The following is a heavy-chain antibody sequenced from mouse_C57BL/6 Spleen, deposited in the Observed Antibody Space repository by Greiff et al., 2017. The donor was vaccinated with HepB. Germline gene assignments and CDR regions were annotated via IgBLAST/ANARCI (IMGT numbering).Heavy chain of an antibody. CDR2: IDPEDGET. D-gene: IGHD1-1*01. V-gene: IGHV14-2*01. J-gene: IGHJ3*01. CDR3: ARGFYYGSSPFAY. CDR1: GFTIKDYY. Sequence: VQLQQSGAELVKPGASVKLSCTASGFTIKDYYMHWVKQSTEQGLEWIGRIDPEDGETKYAQKFQGKATITADTSSNTAYLQLSSLTSEDTADYSCARGFYYGSSPFAYWGQGTLVTVSA.